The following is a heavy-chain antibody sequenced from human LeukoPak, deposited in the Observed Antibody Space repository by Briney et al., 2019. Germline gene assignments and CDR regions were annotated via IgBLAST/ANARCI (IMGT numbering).Heavy chain of an antibody. CDR2: MNPDGSAT. CDR1: GFSFSNFW. Sequence: GGSLRLSCGASGFSFSNFWMSWIRQAPGKGLERVANMNPDGSATYYLDSVKGRFTISRDNAKTSVYLQMNSLRPDDTAVYYCARTLVEVPGHSDLFDFWGQGTLVTVSS. J-gene: IGHJ4*02. D-gene: IGHD2-2*01. CDR3: ARTLVEVPGHSDLFDF. V-gene: IGHV3-7*01.